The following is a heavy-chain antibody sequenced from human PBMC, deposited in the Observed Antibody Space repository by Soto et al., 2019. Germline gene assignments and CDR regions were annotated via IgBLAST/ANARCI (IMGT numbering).Heavy chain of an antibody. Sequence: GASVKVSCKASGYTFTGYYMHWVRQAPGQGLEWMGWINPKSGGTSYAQRFQGRVTMTRDTSTSTVYMELRRLKSDDTAVYYCARDLADNDYFGYWGQGTLVTGAS. CDR3: ARDLADNDYFGY. D-gene: IGHD6-19*01. CDR2: INPKSGGT. V-gene: IGHV1-2*02. J-gene: IGHJ4*02. CDR1: GYTFTGYY.